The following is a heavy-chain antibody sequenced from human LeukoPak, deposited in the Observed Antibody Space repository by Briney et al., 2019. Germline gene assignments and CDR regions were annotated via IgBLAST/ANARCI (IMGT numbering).Heavy chain of an antibody. CDR2: TYYSGST. J-gene: IGHJ5*02. V-gene: IGHV4-30-4*01. CDR3: ARPYYYDSRIDP. D-gene: IGHD3-22*01. CDR1: GGSISSGDYY. Sequence: PSETLSLTCTVSGGSISSGDYYWSWIRQPPGKGLEWIGYTYYSGSTYYNPSLKSRATISVDTSKNQFSLKLTSVTAADTAVYYCARPYYYDSRIDPWGQGTLVSVSS.